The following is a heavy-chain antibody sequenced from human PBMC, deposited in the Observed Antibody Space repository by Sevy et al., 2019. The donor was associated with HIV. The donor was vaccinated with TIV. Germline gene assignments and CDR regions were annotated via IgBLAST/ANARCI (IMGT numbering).Heavy chain of an antibody. V-gene: IGHV3-30-3*01. CDR3: ASYMIRRVGDY. CDR2: ISYDGNNK. Sequence: GGSLRLSCAASGFTFSSYTMFWIRQAPGKGLEWMASISYDGNNKYYADSVKGRLTISRDNSKNTLYVQMNSLRPEDTAVYYCASYMIRRVGDYWGQGTLVTVSS. J-gene: IGHJ4*02. D-gene: IGHD3-10*01. CDR1: GFTFSSYT.